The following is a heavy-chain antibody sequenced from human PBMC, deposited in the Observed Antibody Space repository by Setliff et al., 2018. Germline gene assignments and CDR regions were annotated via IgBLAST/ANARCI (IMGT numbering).Heavy chain of an antibody. CDR3: AGGRRYDYGWDFDY. D-gene: IGHD4-17*01. V-gene: IGHV4-39*01. Sequence: SETLSLTCTVSGDSISRSSDYWGWIRQPPGKGLEWIGSIYYSGSTSYNPSLKSRVTISVDTSKNQFSPKLTSVTAADTAVYYCAGGRRYDYGWDFDYWGQGTLVTVSS. J-gene: IGHJ4*02. CDR2: IYYSGST. CDR1: GDSISRSSDY.